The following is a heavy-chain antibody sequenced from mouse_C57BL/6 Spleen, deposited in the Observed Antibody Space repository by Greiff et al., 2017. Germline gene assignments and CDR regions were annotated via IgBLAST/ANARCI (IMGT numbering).Heavy chain of an antibody. Sequence: EVKLVESGGGLVKPGGSLKLSCAASGFTFSDYGMHWVRQAPEKGLEWVAYISSGSSTIYYADTVKGRFTISRDNAKHTLFLQMTSLRSEDTAMYYCASPLYYDYDDYAMDYWGQGTSVTVSS. V-gene: IGHV5-17*01. D-gene: IGHD2-4*01. J-gene: IGHJ4*01. CDR3: ASPLYYDYDDYAMDY. CDR2: ISSGSSTI. CDR1: GFTFSDYG.